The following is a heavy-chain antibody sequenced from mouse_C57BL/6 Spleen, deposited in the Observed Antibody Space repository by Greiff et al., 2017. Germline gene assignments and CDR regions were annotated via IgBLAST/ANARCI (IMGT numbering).Heavy chain of an antibody. D-gene: IGHD2-3*01. CDR2: IYPGSGST. CDR1: GYTFTSYW. V-gene: IGHV1-55*01. Sequence: QVQLQQSGAELVKPGASVKMSCKASGYTFTSYWITWVKQRPGQGLEWIGDIYPGSGSTNYNEKFKSKATLTVDTSSSTAYLQLSSLTSEDSAVYCCARRDGYYYAMDYWGPGTSVTVSS. CDR3: ARRDGYYYAMDY. J-gene: IGHJ4*01.